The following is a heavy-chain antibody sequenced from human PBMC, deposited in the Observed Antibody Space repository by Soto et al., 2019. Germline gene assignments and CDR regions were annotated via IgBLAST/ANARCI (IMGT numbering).Heavy chain of an antibody. CDR2: IIPIFGTA. CDR3: AGREYPYGDYGLLEY. V-gene: IGHV1-69*13. CDR1: GGTFSSYA. D-gene: IGHD4-17*01. Sequence: GASVKVSCKASGGTFSSYAISWVRQAPGQGLEWMGGIIPIFGTANYAQKFQGRVTITADESTSTAYMELSSLRSEDTAVYYCAGREYPYGDYGLLEYWGQGTLVTVSS. J-gene: IGHJ4*02.